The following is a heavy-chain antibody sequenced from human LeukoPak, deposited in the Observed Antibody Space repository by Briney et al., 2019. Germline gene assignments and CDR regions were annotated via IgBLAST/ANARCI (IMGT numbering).Heavy chain of an antibody. D-gene: IGHD2-15*01. CDR1: GFTFSRYG. CDR3: AKGGSASHNWFDP. V-gene: IGHV3-30*02. J-gene: IGHJ5*02. Sequence: GGSLRLSCAASGFTFSRYGIHWVRQAPGKGLEWVAFIRNDGSNEYYPDSVKGRFTISRDNSRNTLYLQMNSLRPEDTAVYYCAKGGSASHNWFDPWGQGTLVTVSS. CDR2: IRNDGSNE.